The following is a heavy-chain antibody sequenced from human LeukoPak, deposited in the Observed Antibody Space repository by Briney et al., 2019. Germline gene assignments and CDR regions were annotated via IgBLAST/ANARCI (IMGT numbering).Heavy chain of an antibody. D-gene: IGHD2-15*01. J-gene: IGHJ4*02. V-gene: IGHV3-15*01. CDR2: IKTEIDGGTT. CDR3: VRDNPRCCGVVPVNIDDY. CDR1: GFTFTNAW. Sequence: KSGGSLRLSCEASGFTFTNAWMSWVRQAPGKGLEWVGRIKTEIDGGTTDYAAPVNGRFIISRDDSRNRLHLQMNSLQSEDTAVYYCVRDNPRCCGVVPVNIDDYWGQGTLLTVSS.